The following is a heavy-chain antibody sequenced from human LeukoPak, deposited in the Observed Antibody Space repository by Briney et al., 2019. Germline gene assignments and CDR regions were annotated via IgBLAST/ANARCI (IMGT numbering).Heavy chain of an antibody. J-gene: IGHJ4*02. CDR3: ARASGYSSGWQGFAFFDY. Sequence: GRSLSLSCAASGFPFSTYGLHWARQAPGKGLEWVAVISYDGSNKYYADSVKGRFTISRDNSKNTLYLQMNSLRAEDTAVYYCARASGYSSGWQGFAFFDYWGQGTLVTVSS. CDR2: ISYDGSNK. V-gene: IGHV3-30*19. D-gene: IGHD6-19*01. CDR1: GFPFSTYG.